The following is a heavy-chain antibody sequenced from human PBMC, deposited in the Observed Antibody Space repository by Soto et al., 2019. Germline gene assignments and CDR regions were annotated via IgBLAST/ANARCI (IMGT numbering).Heavy chain of an antibody. D-gene: IGHD6-13*01. V-gene: IGHV3-23*01. CDR1: GFTFGGYA. CDR3: AKGGQQLVFSPLGNWFDP. CDR2: ISGSGGST. J-gene: IGHJ5*02. Sequence: GGSLILSCAASGFTFGGYAMSWVRQAPGKGLEWVSAISGSGGSTYYADSVKGRFTISRDNSKNTLYLQMNSLRAEDTAVYYCAKGGQQLVFSPLGNWFDPWGQGTLVTVSS.